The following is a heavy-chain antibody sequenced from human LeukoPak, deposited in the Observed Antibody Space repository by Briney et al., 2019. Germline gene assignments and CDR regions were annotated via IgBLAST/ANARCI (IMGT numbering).Heavy chain of an antibody. D-gene: IGHD2-8*01. J-gene: IGHJ4*02. V-gene: IGHV3-23*01. CDR3: ARGVGEYTNGHFDL. CDR2: ISKSGGST. CDR1: GFTFSDYA. Sequence: GGSLRLSCAASGFTFSDYAMTWVRQAPGKGLEWVSSISKSGGSTYDRDSVKGRFTISRDNSKNTVYLQMNTLRAEDTALYFCARGVGEYTNGHFDLCGQGTLVTVSS.